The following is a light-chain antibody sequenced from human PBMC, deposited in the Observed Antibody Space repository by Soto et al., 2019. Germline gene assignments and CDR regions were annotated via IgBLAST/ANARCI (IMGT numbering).Light chain of an antibody. CDR1: QSINNW. CDR3: QQYNSYSEA. V-gene: IGKV1-5*03. J-gene: IGKJ1*01. Sequence: DIQMTQSPSTLSASVGDRVTITCRASQSINNWLAWYQQKPGKAPKLLIYKTSDLESGVPSRFSGSGSGTEFSLTISSLQPDDFATYYCQQYNSYSEAFGQGTKVELK. CDR2: KTS.